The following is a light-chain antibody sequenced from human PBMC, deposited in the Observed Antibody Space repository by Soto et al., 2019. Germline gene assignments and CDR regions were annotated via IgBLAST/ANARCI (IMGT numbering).Light chain of an antibody. V-gene: IGLV2-23*01. CDR1: SSDVGSYNI. CDR3: CSYAGSSTWV. CDR2: ESS. Sequence: QSALTQPASVSGSPGQAITISCTGTSSDVGSYNIVSWYQQHPGKAPKLMIYESSKRPSGVSNRFAGSKSGNTASLTISGLQAEDEADYYCCSYAGSSTWVFGGGTKLTVL. J-gene: IGLJ3*02.